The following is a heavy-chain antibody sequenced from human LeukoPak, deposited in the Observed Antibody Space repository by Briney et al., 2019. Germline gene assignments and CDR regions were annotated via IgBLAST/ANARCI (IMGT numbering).Heavy chain of an antibody. CDR3: ARDIGLALYDSSGLFDY. CDR1: GYTFTGYY. Sequence: ASVKVSCKASGYTFTGYYMHWVRQAPGQGLECMGWINPNSGGTNYAQKFQGRVTMTTDTSTSTAYMELRSLRSDDTAVYYCARDIGLALYDSSGLFDYWGQGTLVTVSS. CDR2: INPNSGGT. D-gene: IGHD3-22*01. J-gene: IGHJ4*02. V-gene: IGHV1-2*02.